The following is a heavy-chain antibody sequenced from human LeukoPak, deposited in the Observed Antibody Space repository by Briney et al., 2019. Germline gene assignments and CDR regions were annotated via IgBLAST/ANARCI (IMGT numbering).Heavy chain of an antibody. CDR2: ISSSSNTI. CDR3: AKGGEVSSWYKRLKLYFDY. D-gene: IGHD6-13*01. J-gene: IGHJ4*02. V-gene: IGHV3-48*04. CDR1: GFTFSSYN. Sequence: GGSLRLSCAASGFTFSSYNMNWVRQAPGKGPEWVSYISSSSNTIYYADSVKGRFTISRDNAKNSLYLQMNSLRAEDTAVYYCAKGGEVSSWYKRLKLYFDYWGQGTLVTVSS.